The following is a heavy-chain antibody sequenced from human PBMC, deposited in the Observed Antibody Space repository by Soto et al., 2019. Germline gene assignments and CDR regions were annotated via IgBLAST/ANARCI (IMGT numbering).Heavy chain of an antibody. CDR1: GGTFSSYT. D-gene: IGHD3-16*01. V-gene: IGHV1-69*02. CDR3: AFRGFGGGVDY. J-gene: IGHJ4*02. CDR2: IIPILGIA. Sequence: SVKVSCKASGGTFSSYTISWVRQAPGQGLEWMGRIIPILGIANYAQKFQGRVTITADKSTSTAYMELSSLRSEDTAVYYCAFRGFGGGVDYWGQGTLVTVSS.